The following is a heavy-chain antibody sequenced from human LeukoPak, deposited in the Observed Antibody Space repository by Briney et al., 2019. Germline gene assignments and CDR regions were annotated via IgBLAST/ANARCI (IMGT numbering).Heavy chain of an antibody. V-gene: IGHV4-39*01. Sequence: SETLSLTCTVSGGSISSSSYYWGWIRQPPGKGLEWIGSIYYSGSTYYNPSLKSRVTISVDTSKNQFSLKLSSVTAADTAVYYCAGIKRYFNYGFPRHFDYWGQGTLVTVSS. CDR2: IYYSGST. J-gene: IGHJ4*02. CDR3: AGIKRYFNYGFPRHFDY. D-gene: IGHD3-9*01. CDR1: GGSISSSSYY.